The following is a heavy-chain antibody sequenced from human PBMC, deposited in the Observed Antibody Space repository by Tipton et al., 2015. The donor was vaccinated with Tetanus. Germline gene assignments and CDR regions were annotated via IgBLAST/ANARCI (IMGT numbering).Heavy chain of an antibody. CDR3: ARASGLADRPWDFEY. V-gene: IGHV3-21*04. D-gene: IGHD6-6*01. Sequence: SLRLSCAASGFTFSSYGMSWVRQAPGKGLEWLSGISSSGVYTFYADSLKGRFTTSRDNAKNSLFLQMNSLRAEDTAVYYCARASGLADRPWDFEYWGQGTLVTVSS. CDR1: GFTFSSYG. J-gene: IGHJ4*02. CDR2: ISSSGVYT.